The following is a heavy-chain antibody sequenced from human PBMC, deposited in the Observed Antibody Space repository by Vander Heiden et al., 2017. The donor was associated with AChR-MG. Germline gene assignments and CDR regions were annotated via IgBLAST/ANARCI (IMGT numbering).Heavy chain of an antibody. Sequence: QLQLQESGPGLVKPSETLSLTCTVSGGPISSSSYYWGWIRQPPGKGLEWIGSIYYSGSTYYNPSLKSRVTISVDTSKNQFSLKLSSVTAADTAVYYCARQDYYGSGSYFYYYYGMDVWGQGTTVTVSS. CDR1: GGPISSSSYY. V-gene: IGHV4-39*01. CDR3: ARQDYYGSGSYFYYYYGMDV. J-gene: IGHJ6*02. CDR2: IYYSGST. D-gene: IGHD3-10*01.